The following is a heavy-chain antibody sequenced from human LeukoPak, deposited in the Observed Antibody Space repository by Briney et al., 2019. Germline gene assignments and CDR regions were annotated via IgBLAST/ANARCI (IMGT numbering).Heavy chain of an antibody. J-gene: IGHJ4*02. CDR1: GFTFGDYA. CDR3: TRESGVGALRY. V-gene: IGHV3-49*04. Sequence: QAGGSLRLSCTASGFTFGDYAMSWVRQAPGKGLEWVGFIRSKAYGGTTEYAASVKGRFTISRDDSKSIAYLQMNSLKTEDTAVYYCTRESGVGALRYWGQGTLVTVSS. D-gene: IGHD1-26*01. CDR2: IRSKAYGGTT.